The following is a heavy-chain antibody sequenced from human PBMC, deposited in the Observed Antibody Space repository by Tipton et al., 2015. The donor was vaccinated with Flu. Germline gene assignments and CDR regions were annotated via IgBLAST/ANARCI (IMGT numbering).Heavy chain of an antibody. Sequence: TLSLTCAVSGDSISSDYHWGWVRQFPGKGLEWIGTVSRSGSTIYNPSLSSRVTISIDRSKNQFSLNLKSVIAADMAVYYCARRDYSNYVSDPKSWFDPWGQGTLVAVSS. J-gene: IGHJ5*02. CDR2: VSRSGST. CDR1: GDSISSDYH. CDR3: ARRDYSNYVSDPKSWFDP. V-gene: IGHV4-38-2*01. D-gene: IGHD4-11*01.